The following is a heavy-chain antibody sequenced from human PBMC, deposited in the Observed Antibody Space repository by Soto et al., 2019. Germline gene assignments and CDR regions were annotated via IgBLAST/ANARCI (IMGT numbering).Heavy chain of an antibody. CDR3: ARYIAAAGTLFDY. D-gene: IGHD6-13*01. J-gene: IGHJ4*02. CDR1: GGSISSGDYY. Sequence: PSETLSLTGTVSGGSISSGDYYWSWIRQPPGKGLEWIGYIYYSGSTYYNPSLKSRVTVSVDTSKNQFSLKLSSVTAADTAVYYCARYIAAAGTLFDYWGQGTLVTVSS. CDR2: IYYSGST. V-gene: IGHV4-30-4*01.